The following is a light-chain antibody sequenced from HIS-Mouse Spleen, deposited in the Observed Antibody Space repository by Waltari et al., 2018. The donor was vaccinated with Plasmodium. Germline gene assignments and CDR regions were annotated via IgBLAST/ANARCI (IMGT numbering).Light chain of an antibody. J-gene: IGKJ4*01. CDR2: DAA. CDR3: QQRSNWPRVLT. Sequence: EIVLTQSPATLSLSPGERATLSCRASQSVSSYLAWYQQKPGQAPRLLIYDAADRPTGIAARFRGSGSGTDFTFTISSIEPEDVAVYYCQQRSNWPRVLTFGGGTKVEIK. CDR1: QSVSSY. V-gene: IGKV3-11*01.